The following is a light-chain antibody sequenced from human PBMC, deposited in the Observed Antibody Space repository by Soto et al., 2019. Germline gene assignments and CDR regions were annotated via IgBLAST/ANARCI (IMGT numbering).Light chain of an antibody. CDR2: DAS. V-gene: IGKV3-11*01. J-gene: IGKJ5*01. CDR3: QQRSKWTPIT. CDR1: QSVSSY. Sequence: EIVLTQSPATLSLSPGERATLSCRASQSVSSYLAWYQQKPGQAPRLLIYDASNRATGIPARFSGSGSGTDFTLTISSLEPEDFAVYYCQQRSKWTPITFGQGTRLAIK.